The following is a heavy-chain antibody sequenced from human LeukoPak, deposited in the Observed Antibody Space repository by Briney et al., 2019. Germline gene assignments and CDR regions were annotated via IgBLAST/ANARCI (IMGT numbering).Heavy chain of an antibody. D-gene: IGHD3-22*01. CDR3: ARGVVKAYNYYYMDV. CDR2: IYYSGST. CDR1: GGSISSGSYY. V-gene: IGHV4-61*10. Sequence: SETLSLTCTVSGGSISSGSYYWSWIRQPAGKGLEWIGYIYYSGSTNYNPSLKSRVTISVDTSKNQFSLKLSSVTAADTAVYYCARGVVKAYNYYYMDVWGKGTTVTVSS. J-gene: IGHJ6*03.